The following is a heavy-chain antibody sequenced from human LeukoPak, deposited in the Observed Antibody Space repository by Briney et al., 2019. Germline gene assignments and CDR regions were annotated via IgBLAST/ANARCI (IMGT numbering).Heavy chain of an antibody. CDR2: FDSEDGET. J-gene: IGHJ4*02. CDR3: ATRYYYDSSGPLDY. V-gene: IGHV1-24*01. Sequence: ASVKVSCKVSGYTLTELSMHWVRQAPGKGLEWMGGFDSEDGETIYAQKFQGRVTMTEDTSTDTAYMELSSLRSEDTAVYYCATRYYYDSSGPLDYWGQGTLVTVSS. CDR1: GYTLTELS. D-gene: IGHD3-22*01.